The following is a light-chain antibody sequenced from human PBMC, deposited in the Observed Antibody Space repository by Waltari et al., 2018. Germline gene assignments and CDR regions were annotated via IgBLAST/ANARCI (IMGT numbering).Light chain of an antibody. J-gene: IGLJ2*01. V-gene: IGLV2-14*03. CDR1: SSDVGADDS. CDR3: SSQSTKNGVI. Sequence: QSALTQPASVSGSPGQSITISCTGTSSDVGADDSVSWYEDHPAQAPKVIIYDVNKRPSGVSDRFSGSKSGNTASLTISGLQAEDEATFYCSSQSTKNGVIFGGGTKVTVL. CDR2: DVN.